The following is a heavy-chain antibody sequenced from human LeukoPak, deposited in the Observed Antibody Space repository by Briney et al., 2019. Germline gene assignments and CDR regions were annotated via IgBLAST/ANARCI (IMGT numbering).Heavy chain of an antibody. CDR2: IGGTGGNI. CDR1: GLSFSNYA. J-gene: IGHJ4*02. CDR3: VRDNYSYRLDV. V-gene: IGHV3-23*01. D-gene: IGHD2-21*01. Sequence: GGSLRLSCAASGLSFSNYAMYWVRQAPGKGLEWVSAIGGTGGNIFYTDSVKGRFTISRDDSKNTLYLHMNSLRAEDTAIYYCVRDNYSYRLDVWGQGTLVTVSS.